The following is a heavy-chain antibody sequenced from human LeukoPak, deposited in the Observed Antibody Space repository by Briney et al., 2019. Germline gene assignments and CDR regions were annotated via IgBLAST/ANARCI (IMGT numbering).Heavy chain of an antibody. V-gene: IGHV3-21*04. CDR1: GFTFSTYS. CDR3: ARAPGVRYYYYMDV. J-gene: IGHJ6*03. Sequence: GGSLRLSCAASGFTFSTYSMNWVRQAPGKGLEWVSSISSSSSYIYYADSVKGRFTISRDNAKNSLFLQMNSLRAEDTALYYCARAPGVRYYYYMDVWGKGTTVTVSS. D-gene: IGHD2-8*01. CDR2: ISSSSSYI.